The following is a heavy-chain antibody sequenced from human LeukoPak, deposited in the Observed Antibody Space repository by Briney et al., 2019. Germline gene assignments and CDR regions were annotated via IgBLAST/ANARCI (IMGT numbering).Heavy chain of an antibody. J-gene: IGHJ6*03. CDR2: IKQDGSEK. V-gene: IGHV3-7*04. CDR3: ARAVYSSGWSSYYYYYYMDV. CDR1: GFTFSSYW. D-gene: IGHD6-19*01. Sequence: GGSLRLSCAASGFTFSSYWMSWVRQAPGKGLEWVANIKQDGSEKYYVDSVKGRFTISRDNAKNSLYLQMNSLRAEDTAVYYCARAVYSSGWSSYYYYYYMDVWGQGTLVTVSS.